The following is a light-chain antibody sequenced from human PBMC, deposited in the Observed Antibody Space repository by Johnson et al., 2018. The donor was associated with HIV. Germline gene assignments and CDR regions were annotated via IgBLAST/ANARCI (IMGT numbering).Light chain of an antibody. CDR2: EDN. CDR3: GTWDSSLSAYV. CDR1: SSNIGNNY. V-gene: IGLV1-51*02. J-gene: IGLJ1*01. Sequence: QSVLTQPPSVSAAPGQKVTISCSGSSSNIGNNYVSWYQQLPGTAPKLLIYEDNKRPSGIPDRFSGSKSGTSATLGITGLQTGDEADYYCGTWDSSLSAYVFVTGAKFTAL.